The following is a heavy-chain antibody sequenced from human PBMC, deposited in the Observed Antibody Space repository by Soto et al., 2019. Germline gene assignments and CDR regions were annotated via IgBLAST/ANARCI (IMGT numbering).Heavy chain of an antibody. J-gene: IGHJ4*02. Sequence: GGSLRLSCAASGFTFSSYAMSWVRQAPGKGLEWVSAISGSGGSTYYADSEKCRFTISRDNSKNTVYLQMNSLRAEDTAVYYCAKASPLSTYSSGWYFDYWGQGTLVTVSS. CDR2: ISGSGGST. CDR3: AKASPLSTYSSGWYFDY. CDR1: GFTFSSYA. V-gene: IGHV3-23*01. D-gene: IGHD6-19*01.